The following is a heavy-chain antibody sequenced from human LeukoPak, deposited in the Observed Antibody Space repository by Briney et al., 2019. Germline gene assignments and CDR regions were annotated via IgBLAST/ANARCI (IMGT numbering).Heavy chain of an antibody. CDR3: AKDMGPLLWFGELFGDY. D-gene: IGHD3-10*01. CDR1: GYSFTNYW. J-gene: IGHJ4*02. Sequence: GKSLKISCKASGYSFTNYWIGWGRQMPGKGLEWVSAISGSGGSTYYADSVKGRFTISRDNSKNTLYLQMNSLRAEDTAVYYCAKDMGPLLWFGELFGDYWGQGTLVTVSS. CDR2: ISGSGGST. V-gene: IGHV3-23*01.